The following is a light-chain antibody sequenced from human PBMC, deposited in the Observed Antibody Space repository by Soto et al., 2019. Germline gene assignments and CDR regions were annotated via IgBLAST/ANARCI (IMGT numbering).Light chain of an antibody. V-gene: IGKV1-6*01. Sequence: AIQMTQSPSSLAASVGDRVTITCRASQGIRTDLGWYQQRPGKAPKLLIYEASNLRSEVPSRFSGSGSGTVFTLTISSLQPEDFATYHCLQDYNYPFTFGPGTKVEI. CDR1: QGIRTD. J-gene: IGKJ3*01. CDR2: EAS. CDR3: LQDYNYPFT.